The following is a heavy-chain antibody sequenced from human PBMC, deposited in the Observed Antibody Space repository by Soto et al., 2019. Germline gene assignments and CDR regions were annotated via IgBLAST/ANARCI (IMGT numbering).Heavy chain of an antibody. Sequence: GGSLRLSCAASGFTFSSYWMSWVRQAPGKGLEWVANIKQDGSEKYYVDSVKGRFTISRDNAKNSLYLQMNSLRAEDTAVYYCARGREGGYSGYEDYYYYYYMDVWGKGTTVTVSS. J-gene: IGHJ6*03. CDR2: IKQDGSEK. V-gene: IGHV3-7*01. CDR1: GFTFSSYW. CDR3: ARGREGGYSGYEDYYYYYYMDV. D-gene: IGHD5-12*01.